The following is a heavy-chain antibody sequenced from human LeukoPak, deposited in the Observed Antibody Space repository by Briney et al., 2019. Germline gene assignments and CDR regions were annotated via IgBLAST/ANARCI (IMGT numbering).Heavy chain of an antibody. D-gene: IGHD4-17*01. CDR3: ARGGDFYYYGMDV. CDR2: ISYDGSNK. CDR1: GFTFSSYA. V-gene: IGHV3-30-3*01. J-gene: IGHJ6*02. Sequence: GGSLRLSCAASGFTFSSYAMHWVRQAPGKGLEWVAVISYDGSNKYYADSVKGRFTISRDNSKNTLYLQMNSLRAEDTAVYYCARGGDFYYYGMDVWGQGTTVTVSS.